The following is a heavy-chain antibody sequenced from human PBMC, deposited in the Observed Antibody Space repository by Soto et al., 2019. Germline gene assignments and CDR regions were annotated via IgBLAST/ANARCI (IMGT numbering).Heavy chain of an antibody. CDR3: ARDPGSGSYYGWFDP. Sequence: PSETLSLTCTVSDDSINDYYWSWIRQPPGKGLEWIGYIYSSGNTNYNPSLKSRVTISVDTSKNQFSLKLSSVTAADTAVYYCARDPGSGSYYGWFDPWGQGTLVTVSS. J-gene: IGHJ5*02. CDR1: DDSINDYY. V-gene: IGHV4-59*01. D-gene: IGHD3-10*01. CDR2: IYSSGNT.